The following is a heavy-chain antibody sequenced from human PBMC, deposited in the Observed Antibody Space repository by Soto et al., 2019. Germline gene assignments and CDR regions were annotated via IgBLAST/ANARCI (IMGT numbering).Heavy chain of an antibody. D-gene: IGHD3-22*01. CDR2: ISYDGSNK. V-gene: IGHV3-30-3*01. Sequence: GGSLRLSCAASGFTFSSYAMSWFRQAPGKGLEWVAVISYDGSNKYYADSVKGRFTISRDNSKNTLYLQMNSLRAEDTAVYYCAREKRDSSGYPYFDYWGQGTLVTVS. J-gene: IGHJ4*02. CDR1: GFTFSSYA. CDR3: AREKRDSSGYPYFDY.